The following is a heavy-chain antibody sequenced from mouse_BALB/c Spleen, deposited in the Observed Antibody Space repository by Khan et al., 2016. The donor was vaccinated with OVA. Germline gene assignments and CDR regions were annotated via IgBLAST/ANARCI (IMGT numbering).Heavy chain of an antibody. Sequence: EVQLLETGPGLVKPSQSLSLTCTVTGYSITSDYAWNWIRQFPGNKLEWMGFISYSGNTNYNPSLQSRISINRDTSKNQFFLQLNSVTTEDTATYYCASVYGGDFDYWGQGTTLT. J-gene: IGHJ2*01. D-gene: IGHD1-1*01. CDR2: ISYSGNT. CDR3: ASVYGGDFDY. V-gene: IGHV3-2*02. CDR1: GYSITSDYA.